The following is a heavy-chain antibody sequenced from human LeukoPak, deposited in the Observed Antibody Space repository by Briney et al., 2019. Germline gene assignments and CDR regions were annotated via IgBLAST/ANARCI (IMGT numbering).Heavy chain of an antibody. Sequence: GETLTLSCAVSGLTFSSYVMKWVRQAPGRGLAWVSYISSSGSTIYYAGSVKGRFTISRYNAKNSLYLQINSLRAEDTAGYYCAREVTAAADYWGQGTLVTGSS. CDR3: AREVTAAADY. J-gene: IGHJ4*02. CDR2: ISSSGSTI. V-gene: IGHV3-48*03. CDR1: GLTFSSYV. D-gene: IGHD6-13*01.